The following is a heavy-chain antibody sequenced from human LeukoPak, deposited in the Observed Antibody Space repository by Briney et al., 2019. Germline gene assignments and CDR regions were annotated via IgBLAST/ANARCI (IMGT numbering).Heavy chain of an antibody. CDR1: GGSVSSGSYY. V-gene: IGHV4-61*01. CDR3: AISTVVTLEAFDI. CDR2: IYYSGST. Sequence: SETLSLTCTVSGGSVSSGSYYWSWIRQPPGKGLEWIGYIYYSGSTNYNPSLKSRVTISVDTSKNQFSLKLSSVTAADTAVYYCAISTVVTLEAFDIWGQGTMVTVSS. J-gene: IGHJ3*02. D-gene: IGHD4-23*01.